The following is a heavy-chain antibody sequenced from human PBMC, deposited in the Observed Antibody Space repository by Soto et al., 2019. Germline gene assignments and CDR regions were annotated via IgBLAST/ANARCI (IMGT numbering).Heavy chain of an antibody. J-gene: IGHJ3*02. CDR1: GYTFTSYY. Sequence: EASVKVSCKASGYTFTSYYMHWVRQAPGQGLEWMGIINPSGGSTSYAQKFQGRVTMTRDTSTSTVYMELSSLRSEDTAVYYCARSDDSSGYPQPGLDIWGQGTMVTVSS. CDR2: INPSGGST. D-gene: IGHD3-22*01. CDR3: ARSDDSSGYPQPGLDI. V-gene: IGHV1-46*01.